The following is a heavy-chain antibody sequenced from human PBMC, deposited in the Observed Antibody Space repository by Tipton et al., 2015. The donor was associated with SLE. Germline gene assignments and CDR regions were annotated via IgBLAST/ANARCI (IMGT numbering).Heavy chain of an antibody. V-gene: IGHV3-21*01. Sequence: SLRLSCAASGFTFNNYTMNWVRQAPGKGLEWVSSISSSSTYIHYADSVKGRFTISRDNSKNTLYLQMNSLRAEDTAVYYCAKEAPYGSGFDYWGQGSLVTVSS. D-gene: IGHD3-10*01. J-gene: IGHJ4*02. CDR3: AKEAPYGSGFDY. CDR1: GFTFNNYT. CDR2: ISSSSTYI.